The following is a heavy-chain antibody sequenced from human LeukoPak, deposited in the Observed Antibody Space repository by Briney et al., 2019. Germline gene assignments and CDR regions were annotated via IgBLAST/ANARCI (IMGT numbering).Heavy chain of an antibody. J-gene: IGHJ5*02. CDR2: IYYSGST. CDR3: ARCSSGWGYNWFDP. Sequence: SETLSLTCTVSGGSISSSSYYWGWIRQPPGKGLEWIGSIYYSGSTYYNPSLKSRVTISVDTSKNQFSLKLSSVTAADTAAYYCARCSSGWGYNWFDPWGQGTLVTVSS. V-gene: IGHV4-39*07. CDR1: GGSISSSSYY. D-gene: IGHD6-19*01.